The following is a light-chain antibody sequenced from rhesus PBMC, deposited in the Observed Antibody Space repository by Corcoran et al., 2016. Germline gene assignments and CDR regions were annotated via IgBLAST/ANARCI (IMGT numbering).Light chain of an antibody. Sequence: DIQMTQSPSSLSASVGDRVTITCRASQGISTYLNWYQQKPGKAPKRLIYKASSLEGGVPSRFSGSGSGTDFTLTISSLQPEEFAIYYCLQYYRDPFNFGQGTKVEI. CDR3: LQYYRDPFN. CDR2: KAS. V-gene: IGKV1-43*02. J-gene: IGKJ2*01. CDR1: QGISTY.